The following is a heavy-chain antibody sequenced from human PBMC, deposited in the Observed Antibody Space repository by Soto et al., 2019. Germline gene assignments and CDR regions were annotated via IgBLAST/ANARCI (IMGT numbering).Heavy chain of an antibody. D-gene: IGHD4-17*01. Sequence: ASVKVSCKASGYTFTSYCISWVRQAPGQGLEWMGWISAYNGNTNYAQKLQGRVTMTTDTSTSTAYMELRSLRSDDTAVYYCARRREDYGDYNAFDIWGQGTMVTVSS. J-gene: IGHJ3*02. CDR2: ISAYNGNT. V-gene: IGHV1-18*01. CDR1: GYTFTSYC. CDR3: ARRREDYGDYNAFDI.